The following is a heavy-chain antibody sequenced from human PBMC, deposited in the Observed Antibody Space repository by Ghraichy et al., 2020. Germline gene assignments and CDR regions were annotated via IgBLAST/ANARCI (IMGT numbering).Heavy chain of an antibody. J-gene: IGHJ4*02. D-gene: IGHD4-17*01. CDR1: GGSISSSSYY. Sequence: SETLSLTCTVSGGSISSSSYYWGWIRQPPGKGLEWIGSIYYSGSTYYNPSLKSRVTISVDTSKNQFSLKLSSVTAADTAVYYCARPGYGDPQYYFDYWGQGTLVTVSS. V-gene: IGHV4-39*01. CDR3: ARPGYGDPQYYFDY. CDR2: IYYSGST.